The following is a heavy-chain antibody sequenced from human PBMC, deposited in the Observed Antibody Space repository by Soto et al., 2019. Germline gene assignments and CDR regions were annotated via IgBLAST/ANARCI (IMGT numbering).Heavy chain of an antibody. J-gene: IGHJ3*02. Sequence: CLRLSCAPPGFTFSSYGMHWFREAPGKGLEWVAVISYDGSNKYYADSVKGRFTISRDNSKNTLYLQMNSLRAEDTAVYYCAKDREREGVDPFDIWGQATMVTVS. CDR2: ISYDGSNK. D-gene: IGHD3-10*01. V-gene: IGHV3-30*18. CDR3: AKDREREGVDPFDI. CDR1: GFTFSSYG.